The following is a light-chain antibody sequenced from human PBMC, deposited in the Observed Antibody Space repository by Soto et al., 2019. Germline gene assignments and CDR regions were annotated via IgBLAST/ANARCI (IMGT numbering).Light chain of an antibody. Sequence: QSALTQPASVSGSPGQSITISCTGTSSDVGGYNYVSWYQQHPGKAPKLMIYEVSHRPSGVSNRFSGSKSGNTASLTISGLQAEDEADYYCSSHISSSTHVFGTGTKVTVL. CDR3: SSHISSSTHV. CDR1: SSDVGGYNY. J-gene: IGLJ1*01. CDR2: EVS. V-gene: IGLV2-14*01.